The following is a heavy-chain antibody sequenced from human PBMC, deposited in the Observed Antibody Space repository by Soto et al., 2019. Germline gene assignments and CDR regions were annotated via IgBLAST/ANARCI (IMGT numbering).Heavy chain of an antibody. Sequence: ASVKVSCKASGYTFTSYGISWVRPAPGQGLEWMGWISAYTGNKNYAQKLQGRVTMTTDTSTSTAYMELRSLRSDDTAVYYCARLRSRGYDILGGYGMDVWGQGTTVTVSS. CDR2: ISAYTGNK. J-gene: IGHJ6*02. D-gene: IGHD3-9*01. CDR3: ARLRSRGYDILGGYGMDV. V-gene: IGHV1-18*04. CDR1: GYTFTSYG.